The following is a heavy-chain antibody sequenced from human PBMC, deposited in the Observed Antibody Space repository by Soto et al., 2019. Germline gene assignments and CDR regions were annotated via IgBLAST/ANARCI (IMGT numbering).Heavy chain of an antibody. V-gene: IGHV3-21*01. CDR3: ARDRGGGYGMQV. Sequence: RLSCSASGFTVSSYSMNWVRQAPGKWLEWVASISSSSSYIYYADSVKGRFTISRDNAKNSLYLQMNSLRAEDTAVYYCARDRGGGYGMQVWGEGTKVTVSS. D-gene: IGHD2-15*01. J-gene: IGHJ6*01. CDR1: GFTVSSYS. CDR2: ISSSSSYI.